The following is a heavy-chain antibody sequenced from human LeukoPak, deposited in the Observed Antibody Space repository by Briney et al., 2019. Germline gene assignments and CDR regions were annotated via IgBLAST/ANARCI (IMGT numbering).Heavy chain of an antibody. J-gene: IGHJ6*02. Sequence: GESLKISCKGSGYSFTSYWISWVRQMPGKGLEWMGRIDPSDSYTNYSPSFQGHVTISADKSISTAYLQWSSLKASDTAMYYCARLLSGRLRLGDHISLHGMDVWGQGTTVTVSS. CDR3: ARLLSGRLRLGDHISLHGMDV. V-gene: IGHV5-10-1*01. CDR2: IDPSDSYT. D-gene: IGHD3-16*01. CDR1: GYSFTSYW.